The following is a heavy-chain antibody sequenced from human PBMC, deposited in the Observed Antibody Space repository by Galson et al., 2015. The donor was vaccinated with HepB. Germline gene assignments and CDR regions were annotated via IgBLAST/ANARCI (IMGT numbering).Heavy chain of an antibody. D-gene: IGHD3-10*01. CDR1: GGTFSSYT. J-gene: IGHJ4*02. CDR2: IIPILGIA. V-gene: IGHV1-69*02. Sequence: SVKVSCKASGGTFSSYTISWVRQAPGQGLEWMGRIIPILGIANYAQKFQGRVTITADKSTSTAYMELSSLRSEDTAVYYCARYGSGSYTGLFDYWGQGTLVTVPS. CDR3: ARYGSGSYTGLFDY.